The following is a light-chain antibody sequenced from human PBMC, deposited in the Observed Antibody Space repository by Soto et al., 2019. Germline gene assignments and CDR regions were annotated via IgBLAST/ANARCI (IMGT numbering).Light chain of an antibody. J-gene: IGLJ3*02. Sequence: QSVLTQPPSVSGAPGQRVTLSCTGSSSNIGAGYDGNQYQQLQGTAPELLISGNSNRPSGVPDRFSGSKSGTSASLAINGLQDEDEANYYCQSYDSSLSGFVFGGGTQLTVL. CDR3: QSYDSSLSGFV. CDR2: GNS. CDR1: SSNIGAGYD. V-gene: IGLV1-40*01.